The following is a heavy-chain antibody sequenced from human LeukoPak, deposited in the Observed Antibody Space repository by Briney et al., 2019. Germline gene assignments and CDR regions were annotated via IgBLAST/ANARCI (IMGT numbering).Heavy chain of an antibody. CDR2: ISSSGGNT. CDR3: TKPRTVGATTNWFDP. J-gene: IGHJ5*02. V-gene: IGHV3-23*01. D-gene: IGHD1-26*01. Sequence: GGSLRLSCAASGFTFTSYGMSWVGQAPGKGLEWVSPISSSGGNTYYADSVKGRFTISRDDSKNTLYLQMNSLRAEDTAVYYCTKPRTVGATTNWFDPWGQGTLVTVSS. CDR1: GFTFTSYG.